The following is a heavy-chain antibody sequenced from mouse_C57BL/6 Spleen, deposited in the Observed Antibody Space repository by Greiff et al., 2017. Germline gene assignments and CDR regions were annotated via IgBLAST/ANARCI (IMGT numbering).Heavy chain of an antibody. CDR1: GYSITSGYY. CDR3: ARIYDGLYAMDY. Sequence: EVQRVESGPGLVKPSQSLSLTCSVTGYSITSGYYWNWIRQFPGNKLEWMGYISYDGSNNYNPSLKNRISITRDTSKNQFFLKLNSVTTEDTATYYCARIYDGLYAMDYWGQGTSVTVSS. CDR2: ISYDGSN. V-gene: IGHV3-6*01. J-gene: IGHJ4*01. D-gene: IGHD2-3*01.